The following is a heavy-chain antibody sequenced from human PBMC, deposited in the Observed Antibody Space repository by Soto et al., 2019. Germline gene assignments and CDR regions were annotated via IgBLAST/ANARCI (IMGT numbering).Heavy chain of an antibody. CDR2: ISGSGGST. J-gene: IGHJ3*01. CDR1: GFTFSSYA. Sequence: PGGSLRLSCAASGFTFSSYAMSWVRQAPGKGLEWVSAISGSGGSTYYADSVKGRFTISGDNSKNTLYLQMNSLRAEDTAVYYCARLGYCGGGCPRGGGFDLWGQGTMVTVSS. CDR3: ARLGYCGGGCPRGGGFDL. V-gene: IGHV3-23*01. D-gene: IGHD2-21*02.